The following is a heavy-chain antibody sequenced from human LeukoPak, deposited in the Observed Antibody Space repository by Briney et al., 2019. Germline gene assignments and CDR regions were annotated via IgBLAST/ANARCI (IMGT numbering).Heavy chain of an antibody. J-gene: IGHJ6*02. CDR2: ISSASGTT. V-gene: IGHV3-48*04. Sequence: GGSLRLSCAASGFTFRGYAMSWVRQAPGKGLECIAYISSASGTTYHADSVKGRFTISRDNDNNSLYLQMNSLRAEDTAIYYCARSTELSDPYFYYGMDVWGQGTTVTVSS. D-gene: IGHD1-26*01. CDR3: ARSTELSDPYFYYGMDV. CDR1: GFTFRGYA.